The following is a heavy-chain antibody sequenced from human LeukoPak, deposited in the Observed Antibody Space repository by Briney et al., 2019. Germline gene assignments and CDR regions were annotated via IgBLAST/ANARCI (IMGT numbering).Heavy chain of an antibody. D-gene: IGHD4-17*01. CDR3: ARGPPTVPEPSELDS. CDR2: ISSSNSYI. CDR1: GFTFDDYA. J-gene: IGHJ4*02. V-gene: IGHV3-21*01. Sequence: PGGSLRLSCAASGFTFDDYAMHWVRQAPGKGLEWVSSISSSNSYIYYGDSVRGRFTVSRDNAKNSLYLQMDSLRPEDAAVYYCARGPPTVPEPSELDSWGQGTLVTVSS.